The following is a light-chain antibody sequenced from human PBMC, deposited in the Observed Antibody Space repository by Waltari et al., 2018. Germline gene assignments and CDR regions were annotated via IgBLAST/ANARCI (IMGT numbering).Light chain of an antibody. J-gene: IGLJ3*02. Sequence: QSVLPQPPSVSGTPGQRVTISCSGSASNIGNNLVNWYQQFPGKAPKLLIYRSDQRPSGAPDRFSGSKSGTSASLAISGLQSEDEADYYCAAWDDSLNGRWVFGGGTKVTVL. V-gene: IGLV1-44*01. CDR2: RSD. CDR3: AAWDDSLNGRWV. CDR1: ASNIGNNL.